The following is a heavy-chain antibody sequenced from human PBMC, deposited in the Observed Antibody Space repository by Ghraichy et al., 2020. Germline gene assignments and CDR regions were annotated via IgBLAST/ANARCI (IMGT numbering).Heavy chain of an antibody. J-gene: IGHJ4*02. V-gene: IGHV3-43D*03. Sequence: GGSLRLSCAASGFTFDDYAMVWVRQAPGKGLEWVSVVSWDGISSYYGDSVKGRFTISRDNSKNSLYLQMNSLRAEDTAFYYCAKDRARFGPSVGFGPDFDYWGQGTLVTVSS. CDR3: AKDRARFGPSVGFGPDFDY. CDR2: VSWDGISS. D-gene: IGHD3-10*01. CDR1: GFTFDDYA.